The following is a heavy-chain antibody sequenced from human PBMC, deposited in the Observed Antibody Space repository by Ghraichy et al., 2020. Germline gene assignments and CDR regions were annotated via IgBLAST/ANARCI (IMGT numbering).Heavy chain of an antibody. D-gene: IGHD3-22*01. CDR1: GFTFSSYG. CDR3: ARDPYYYDSSGVLYYYYGMDV. J-gene: IGHJ6*02. Sequence: GGSLRLSCAASGFTFSSYGMHWVRQAPGKGLEWVAVIWYDGSNKYYADSVKGRFTISRDNSKNTLYLQMNSLRAEDTAVYYCARDPYYYDSSGVLYYYYGMDVWGQGTTVTVSS. CDR2: IWYDGSNK. V-gene: IGHV3-33*01.